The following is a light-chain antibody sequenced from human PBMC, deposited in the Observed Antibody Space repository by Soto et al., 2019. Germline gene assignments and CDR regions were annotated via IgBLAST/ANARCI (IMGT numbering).Light chain of an antibody. V-gene: IGKV3-20*01. Sequence: EIVLTQSPHTLSLSPGESATLSCRASQSVRSTYLAWYQQTPGQAPRLLIYGASSRATGIPDRFSGSGSGTDFTLTISRLEPKDFAVYYCQQFATSPYTFGQGTNLEIK. CDR2: GAS. J-gene: IGKJ2*01. CDR1: QSVRSTY. CDR3: QQFATSPYT.